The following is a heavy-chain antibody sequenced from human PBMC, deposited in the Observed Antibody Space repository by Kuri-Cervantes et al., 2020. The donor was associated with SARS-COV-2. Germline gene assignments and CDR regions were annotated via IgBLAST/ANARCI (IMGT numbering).Heavy chain of an antibody. V-gene: IGHV3-9*01. CDR2: ISWNSGSI. J-gene: IGHJ3*02. D-gene: IGHD3-10*01. CDR1: GFTFDDYA. CDR3: AKEVWFGEVLGAFDI. Sequence: LSLTCAASGFTFDDYAMHWVRQAPGKGLEWVSGISWNSGSIGYADSVKGRFTISRDNAKNSLYLQMNSLRAEDTALYYCAKEVWFGEVLGAFDIWGQGTMVTVSS.